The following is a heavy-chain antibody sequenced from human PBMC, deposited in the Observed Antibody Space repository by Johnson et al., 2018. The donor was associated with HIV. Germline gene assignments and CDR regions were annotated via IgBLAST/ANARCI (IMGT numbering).Heavy chain of an antibody. CDR3: AREVGGDIVRGLLGLRWAM. V-gene: IGHV3-30*03. CDR1: GFTFSSYG. J-gene: IGHJ1*01. Sequence: QVQLVESGGGVVQPGRSLRLSCAASGFTFSSYGMHWVRQAPGKGLEWVAVISYDGSNKYYADSVKGRFTISRDNSKSTLYLQMNSLRAEDTAVYYCAREVGGDIVRGLLGLRWAMWG. CDR2: ISYDGSNK. D-gene: IGHD2-15*01.